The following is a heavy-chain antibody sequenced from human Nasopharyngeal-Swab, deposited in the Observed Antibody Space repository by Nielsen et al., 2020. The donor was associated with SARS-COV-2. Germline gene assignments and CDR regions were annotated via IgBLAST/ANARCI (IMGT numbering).Heavy chain of an antibody. D-gene: IGHD3-22*01. Sequence: GESLKISCAASGFTFSSYGMHWVRQAPGKGLEWVAVIWYDGSNKYYADSVKGRFTISRDKSMNTLYLQMNSLRAEDTAVYYCARDSPGTDSSGYDDAFDIWGQGTMVTVSS. CDR3: ARDSPGTDSSGYDDAFDI. V-gene: IGHV3-33*01. J-gene: IGHJ3*02. CDR2: IWYDGSNK. CDR1: GFTFSSYG.